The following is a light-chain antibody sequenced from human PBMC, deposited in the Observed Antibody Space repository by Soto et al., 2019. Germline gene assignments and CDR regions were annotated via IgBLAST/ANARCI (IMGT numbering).Light chain of an antibody. CDR3: AAWDDSLNGLNYV. Sequence: QSVLTQSPSASGTPGQRVTISCSGSSSNIGSITVNWYQQLPGTAPKLLIYSNNQRPSGVPDRFSGSKSGTSASLAISGLQSEDEADYYCAAWDDSLNGLNYVFGTG. CDR2: SNN. V-gene: IGLV1-44*01. J-gene: IGLJ1*01. CDR1: SSNIGSIT.